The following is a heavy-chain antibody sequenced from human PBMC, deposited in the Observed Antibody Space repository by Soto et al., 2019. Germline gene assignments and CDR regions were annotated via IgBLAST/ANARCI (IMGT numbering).Heavy chain of an antibody. CDR1: GYTFVDYF. CDR2: ISLRHHST. J-gene: IGHJ4*02. V-gene: IGHV1-46*01. CDR3: ARCHRGLRCHLDS. Sequence: ASVKVSCKTSGYTFVDYFIHWVRQAPGQGLEWMGIISLRHHSTSYAQKFQDRLSVTRDPSSTTIYMELSSLRSEDTAVYFCARCHRGLRCHLDSWGQGTLVTVSS. D-gene: IGHD4-17*01.